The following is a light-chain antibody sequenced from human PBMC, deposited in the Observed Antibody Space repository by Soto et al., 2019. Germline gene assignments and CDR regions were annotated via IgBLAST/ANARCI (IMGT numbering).Light chain of an antibody. CDR1: QSVSSS. Sequence: EVVMTQSPATLSVSPGERATLSWRASQSVSSSLAWYQQKPGQAPRLLIYGASTRATGIPARFSGSGSETEFTLTISSLQSEDFAVYYCQQYTNWWTFGQGTKVEIK. CDR3: QQYTNWWT. J-gene: IGKJ1*01. V-gene: IGKV3-15*01. CDR2: GAS.